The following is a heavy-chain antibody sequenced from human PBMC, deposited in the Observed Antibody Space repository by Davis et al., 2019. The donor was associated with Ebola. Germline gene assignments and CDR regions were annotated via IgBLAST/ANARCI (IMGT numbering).Heavy chain of an antibody. CDR2: ISAYNGNT. Sequence: AASVKVSCKASGYTFTSYGISWVRQAPGQGLEWMGWISAYNGNTNYAQKLQGRVTITTDTSTSTAYMELRSLRSDDTAVYYCARDRMPSIVGAKEGFDYWGQGTLVTVSS. CDR1: GYTFTSYG. D-gene: IGHD1-26*01. V-gene: IGHV1-18*01. CDR3: ARDRMPSIVGAKEGFDY. J-gene: IGHJ4*02.